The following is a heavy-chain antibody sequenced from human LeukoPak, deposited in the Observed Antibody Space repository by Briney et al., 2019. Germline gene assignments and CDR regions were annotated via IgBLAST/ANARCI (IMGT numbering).Heavy chain of an antibody. V-gene: IGHV1-69*04. CDR3: ARDNILTGYYKGWFDP. CDR1: GCTFSSYA. D-gene: IGHD3-9*01. CDR2: IIPIPGIA. Sequence: GPSVKVSCKASGCTFSSYAISWVRQAPGQGLEWMGRIIPIPGIADYAQKFQGRVTITADTSTSTAYMQLSSLRSEDTAVYYCARDNILTGYYKGWFDPWGQGTLVTVSS. J-gene: IGHJ5*02.